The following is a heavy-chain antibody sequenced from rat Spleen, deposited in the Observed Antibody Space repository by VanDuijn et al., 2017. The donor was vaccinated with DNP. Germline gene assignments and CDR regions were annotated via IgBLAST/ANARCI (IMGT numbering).Heavy chain of an antibody. CDR3: ARGSGTYYWYFDF. Sequence: EVQLVETGGGLVQPGRSLKLSCVASGFTFSDYYMAWVRQAPTKGLEWFASISSSDGSTYYRDSVKGRFTVSRDNAKSTLYLQMDSLRSEDTATYYCARGSGTYYWYFDFWGPGTMVTVSS. J-gene: IGHJ1*01. CDR2: ISSSDGST. CDR1: GFTFSDYY. D-gene: IGHD5-1*01. V-gene: IGHV5-25*01.